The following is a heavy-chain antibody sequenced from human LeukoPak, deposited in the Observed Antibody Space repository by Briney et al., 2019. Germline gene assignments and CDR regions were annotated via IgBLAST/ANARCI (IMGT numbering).Heavy chain of an antibody. CDR3: AAGGVYDLLKY. Sequence: ASVKVSCKVHGSTLTELSMHWVRQAPGKGLEWMGGFDPGDAETIYAQKFQGGVTITEDTSTDTAYMELSSLRSEDTAMYYCAAGGVYDLLKYWGQGALVTVSS. CDR1: GSTLTELS. V-gene: IGHV1-24*01. J-gene: IGHJ4*02. CDR2: FDPGDAET. D-gene: IGHD5/OR15-5a*01.